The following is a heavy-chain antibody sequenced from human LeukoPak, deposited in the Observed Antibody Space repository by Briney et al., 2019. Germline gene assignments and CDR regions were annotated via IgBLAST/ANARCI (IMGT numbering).Heavy chain of an antibody. V-gene: IGHV4-39*07. D-gene: IGHD3-3*01. Sequence: PSETLSLTCTVSGGSISSSSYYWGWIRQPPGKGLEWIGSIYYSGSTYYNPSLKSRVTISVDTSKNQFSLKLSSVTAADTAVYYCARGSRFLEWLLYNYWGQGTLVTVSS. J-gene: IGHJ4*02. CDR2: IYYSGST. CDR3: ARGSRFLEWLLYNY. CDR1: GGSISSSSYY.